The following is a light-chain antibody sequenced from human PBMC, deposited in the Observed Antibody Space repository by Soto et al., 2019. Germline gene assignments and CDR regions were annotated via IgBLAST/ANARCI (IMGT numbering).Light chain of an antibody. CDR3: QQYGSSPLT. Sequence: EIVLTQSPGTLSLSPGDRATLSCRASQSVSFSYLAWYQQKAGQAPRLLIYGATSRSTGIPGRFSGSESGTDFTLTISRLEPKDLAVYYCQQYGSSPLTFGGGTKVEIK. CDR1: QSVSFSY. CDR2: GAT. J-gene: IGKJ4*01. V-gene: IGKV3-20*01.